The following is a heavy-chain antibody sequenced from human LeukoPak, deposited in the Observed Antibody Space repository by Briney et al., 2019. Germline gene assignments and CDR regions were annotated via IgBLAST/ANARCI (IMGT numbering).Heavy chain of an antibody. V-gene: IGHV3-30*18. J-gene: IGHJ4*02. Sequence: GGSLRLSCAASGFTFSSYGMHWVRQAPGKGLEWVAVISYDGSNKYYADSVKGRFTISRDNSKNTLYLQMNSLRAEDTAVYYCAKDPEIRSGYDTFGVPLDYWGQGTLVTVSS. CDR2: ISYDGSNK. CDR3: AKDPEIRSGYDTFGVPLDY. D-gene: IGHD5-12*01. CDR1: GFTFSSYG.